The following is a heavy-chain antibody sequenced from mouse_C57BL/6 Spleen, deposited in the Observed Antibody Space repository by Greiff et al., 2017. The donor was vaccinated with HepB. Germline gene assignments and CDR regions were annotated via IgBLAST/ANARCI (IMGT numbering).Heavy chain of an antibody. V-gene: IGHV6-6*01. Sequence: EVKVVESGGGLVQPGGSMKLSCAASGFTFSDAWMDWVRQSPEKGLEWVAEIRNKANNHATYYAESVKGRFTISRDDSKSSVYLQMNSLRAEDTGIYYCTAQAPYYFDYWGQGTTLTVSS. CDR3: TAQAPYYFDY. CDR1: GFTFSDAW. J-gene: IGHJ2*01. D-gene: IGHD3-2*02. CDR2: IRNKANNHAT.